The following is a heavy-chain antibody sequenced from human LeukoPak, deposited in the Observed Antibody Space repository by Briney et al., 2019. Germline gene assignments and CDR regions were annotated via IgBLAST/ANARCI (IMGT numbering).Heavy chain of an antibody. CDR2: LSGSGGST. CDR3: AKDKYYDSSGSNFDY. V-gene: IGHV3-23*01. D-gene: IGHD3-22*01. J-gene: IGHJ4*02. CDR1: GFTFSSYA. Sequence: GGSLRLSCAASGFTFSSYAMSWVRQAPGKGLEWVSALSGSGGSTYYADSVKGRFTISRDNSKNTLYPQMNSLRAEDTAVYYCAKDKYYDSSGSNFDYWGQGTLVTVSS.